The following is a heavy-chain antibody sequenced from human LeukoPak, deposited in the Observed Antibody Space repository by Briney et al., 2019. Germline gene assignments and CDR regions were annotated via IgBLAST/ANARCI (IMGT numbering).Heavy chain of an antibody. CDR2: INRDGGEK. CDR1: GFTFSSYW. V-gene: IGHV3-7*03. J-gene: IGHJ4*02. D-gene: IGHD1-26*01. CDR3: VKDSPPRYSGSPPAY. Sequence: GSLRLSCAASGFTFSSYWMSWVRQAPGKGLEWVANINRDGGEKYYVDSAKGRFTISRDNAKNSLYLQMNSLRADDTAVYYCVKDSPPRYSGSPPAYWGQGTLVTVSS.